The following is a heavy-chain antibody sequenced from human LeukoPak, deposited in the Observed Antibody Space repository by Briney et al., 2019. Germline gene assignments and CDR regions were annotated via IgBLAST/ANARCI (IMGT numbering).Heavy chain of an antibody. V-gene: IGHV1-46*01. D-gene: IGHD6-25*01. CDR1: GYTFTSYY. J-gene: IGHJ4*02. CDR2: INPRGGST. Sequence: ASVKVSCKAPGYTFTSYYMHWVRQAPGQRPEWMGIINPRGGSTDYSQKFQGRVTMTSDTSTSTVYMELSSLKFEDTAVYFCARVGTAAATADYWGQGTLVTVSS. CDR3: ARVGTAAATADY.